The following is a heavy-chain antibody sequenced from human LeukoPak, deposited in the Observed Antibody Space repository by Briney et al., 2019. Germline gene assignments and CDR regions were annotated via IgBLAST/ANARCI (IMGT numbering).Heavy chain of an antibody. V-gene: IGHV4-30-4*01. Sequence: SQTLSLTCTVSGGSISSGDYYWSWIRQPPGKGLEWIGYIYYSGSTYYNPSLKSRVTISVDTSKNQFSLKLSSVTAADTAVYYCTRVGRLHPGHYYYGMDVWGQGTTVTVSS. J-gene: IGHJ6*02. CDR2: IYYSGST. CDR3: TRVGRLHPGHYYYGMDV. CDR1: GGSISSGDYY. D-gene: IGHD6-25*01.